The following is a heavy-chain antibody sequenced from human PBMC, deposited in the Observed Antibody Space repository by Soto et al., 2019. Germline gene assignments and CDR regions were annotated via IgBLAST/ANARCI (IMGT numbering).Heavy chain of an antibody. J-gene: IGHJ5*02. CDR2: IYPGDSDT. CDR3: ARGYCSSTSCYTGDWFDP. V-gene: IGHV5-51*01. Sequence: GESLKISCKGSGYSFTSYWIGWVRQMPGKGLEWMGIIYPGDSDTRYSPSFQGQVTISADKSISTAYLQWSSLKASDTAVYYCARGYCSSTSCYTGDWFDPWGQGTLVTVSS. CDR1: GYSFTSYW. D-gene: IGHD2-2*02.